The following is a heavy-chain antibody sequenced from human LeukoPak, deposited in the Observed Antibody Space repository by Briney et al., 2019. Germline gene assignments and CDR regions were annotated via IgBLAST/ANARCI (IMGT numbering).Heavy chain of an antibody. J-gene: IGHJ5*02. CDR3: ARDVDTSSHSSQLDP. V-gene: IGHV3-33*01. CDR1: GFTFSTFG. D-gene: IGHD5-18*01. CDR2: IQSDGSKQ. Sequence: PGGSLRLYCATAGFTFSTFGIHWVRKAPGKGLEWAADIQSDGSKQYYGDSVKGRFTMYRDSSKNTVYLQMNSLRDEDTAVYYCARDVDTSSHSSQLDPWGQGTLVTVSS.